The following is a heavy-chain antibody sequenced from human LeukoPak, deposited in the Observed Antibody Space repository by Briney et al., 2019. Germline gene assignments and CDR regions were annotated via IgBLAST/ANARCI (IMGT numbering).Heavy chain of an antibody. CDR2: INSDGSST. J-gene: IGHJ4*02. V-gene: IGHV3-74*01. Sequence: GGSLRLSCAASGFTLSSYWMHWVRQAPGKGLVWVSRINSDGSSTSYADSVKGRFTISRDNAKNTLYLQMNSLRAEDTAVYYCAGVGVAGSAFDYWGQGSLVTVSS. CDR1: GFTLSSYW. D-gene: IGHD6-19*01. CDR3: AGVGVAGSAFDY.